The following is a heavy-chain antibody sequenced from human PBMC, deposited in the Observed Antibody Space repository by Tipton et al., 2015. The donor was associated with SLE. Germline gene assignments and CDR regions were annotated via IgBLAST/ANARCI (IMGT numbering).Heavy chain of an antibody. Sequence: TLSLTCAVYGGSFSTSSYYWGWIRQPPGKGLEWIGTVYDSESTYYNPSLKSRVTISVDTSKNQFSLKLSSVTAADTAVYYCARTPRYCDMLTSYYMPPDDWGQGTRVTVSS. CDR2: VYDSEST. V-gene: IGHV4-39*07. CDR1: GGSFSTSSYY. D-gene: IGHD3-9*01. J-gene: IGHJ4*02. CDR3: ARTPRYCDMLTSYYMPPDD.